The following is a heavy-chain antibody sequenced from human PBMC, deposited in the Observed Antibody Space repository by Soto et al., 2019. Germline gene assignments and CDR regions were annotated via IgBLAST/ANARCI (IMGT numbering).Heavy chain of an antibody. CDR1: GGTFSTHA. V-gene: IGHV1-69*06. D-gene: IGHD1-26*01. Sequence: QVQLVQSGAEVKKPGSSVKVSCKASGGTFSTHAISWVRQAPGQGLEWMGGIIPIFGKTNYAQKFQGRVTITADKSTSTAYMEVRSLRSEDSAVYYCARGWETVGTTPPFAYWGQGTLVTVSS. CDR2: IIPIFGKT. J-gene: IGHJ4*02. CDR3: ARGWETVGTTPPFAY.